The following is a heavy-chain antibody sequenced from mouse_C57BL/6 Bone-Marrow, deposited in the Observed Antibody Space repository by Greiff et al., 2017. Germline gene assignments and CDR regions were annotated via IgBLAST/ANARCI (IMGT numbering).Heavy chain of an antibody. CDR3: ADGVDY. CDR2: IDPENGDT. V-gene: IGHV14-4*01. Sequence: VPLQESGAELVRPGASVKLSCTASGFNFTGYCMHWVKQRPGQGLEWIGWIDPENGDTEYAAKFKGKATITADNSSNTAYLQLSSLTSEYTCVYYCADGVDYWGRGTTLTVSS. CDR1: GFNFTGYC. J-gene: IGHJ2*01.